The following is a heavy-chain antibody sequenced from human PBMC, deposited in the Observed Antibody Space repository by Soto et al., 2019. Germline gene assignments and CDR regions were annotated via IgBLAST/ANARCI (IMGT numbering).Heavy chain of an antibody. CDR1: GFTFSEYA. CDR2: VSANGDIT. CDR3: ARGDRGGSGPPASYYFSGLDV. D-gene: IGHD3-10*01. J-gene: IGHJ6*02. Sequence: EVKVLESGGDLVQSGGSLRLSCVASGFTFSEYAMTWVRQAPGKGLDWVSSVSANGDITYYADSVKGRFTISRDNSNNTLLLQMNSLRAEDTALYYCARGDRGGSGPPASYYFSGLDVWGQGTTVIVS. V-gene: IGHV3-23*01.